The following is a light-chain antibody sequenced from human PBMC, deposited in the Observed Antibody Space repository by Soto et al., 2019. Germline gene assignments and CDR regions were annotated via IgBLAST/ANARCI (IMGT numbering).Light chain of an antibody. CDR2: SNN. CDR3: AAWDDSLNAVL. J-gene: IGLJ2*01. Sequence: QSVLNQPPSASGTPGQRVTISCSGSSSNIGSNTVNWYQQLPGTAPKLLIYSNNQRPSGVPDRFSGSKSGTSASLAISGLQSEDEADYYCAAWDDSLNAVLFGGGTKLTVL. V-gene: IGLV1-44*01. CDR1: SSNIGSNT.